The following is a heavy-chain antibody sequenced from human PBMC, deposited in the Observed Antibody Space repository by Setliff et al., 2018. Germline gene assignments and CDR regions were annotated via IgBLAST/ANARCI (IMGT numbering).Heavy chain of an antibody. CDR2: ISSSSSYI. D-gene: IGHD3-3*01. CDR1: GFTFSSYS. Sequence: GGSLRLSCAASGFTFSSYSMNWVRQAPGKGLEWVSSISSSSSYIYYADSMKGRFTISRDNTKNSLYLQTNSLRAEDTAVYYCARDLDGVTRLFDYWGQGTLVTVSS. V-gene: IGHV3-21*01. CDR3: ARDLDGVTRLFDY. J-gene: IGHJ4*02.